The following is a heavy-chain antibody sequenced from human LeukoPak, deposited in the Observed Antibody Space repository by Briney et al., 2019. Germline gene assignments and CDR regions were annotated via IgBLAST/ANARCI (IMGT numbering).Heavy chain of an antibody. J-gene: IGHJ4*02. CDR3: ARALVGATTPVGY. D-gene: IGHD1-26*01. CDR1: GFTFSSYS. Sequence: GGSLRLSCAASGFTFSSYSMNWVRQAPGKGLEWVSYISSSSSTIYYADSVKGRFTISRDNAKNSLYLQMNSLRAEDTAVYYCARALVGATTPVGYWGQGTLATVSS. V-gene: IGHV3-48*01. CDR2: ISSSSSTI.